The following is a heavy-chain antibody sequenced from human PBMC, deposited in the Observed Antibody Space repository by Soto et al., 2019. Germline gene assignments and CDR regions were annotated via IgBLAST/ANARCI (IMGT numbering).Heavy chain of an antibody. D-gene: IGHD6-13*01. CDR3: ATAAYSTSWYDF. CDR1: GYTFTSYD. Sequence: ASVKVSCKASGYTFTSYDINWVRQATGQGLEWMGWMNPNSGNTSYAQKFQGRVTMTRNTSISTAYMELSSLRSEDTAVYYCATAAYSTSWYDFWGQGTLVTVSS. J-gene: IGHJ5*01. CDR2: MNPNSGNT. V-gene: IGHV1-8*01.